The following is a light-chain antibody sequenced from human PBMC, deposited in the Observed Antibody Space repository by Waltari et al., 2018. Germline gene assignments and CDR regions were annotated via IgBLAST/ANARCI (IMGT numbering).Light chain of an antibody. CDR1: SSDIGAGYD. V-gene: IGLV1-40*01. Sequence: QSVLTQPPSVSGAPGQRVTISCTWSSSDIGAGYDVHWYQQLPGTAPKLLIYGNSNRPSGVPDRFSGSKSGTSASLAITGLQAEDEADYYCQSYDNNLSAVFGGGTKLTVL. CDR2: GNS. CDR3: QSYDNNLSAV. J-gene: IGLJ2*01.